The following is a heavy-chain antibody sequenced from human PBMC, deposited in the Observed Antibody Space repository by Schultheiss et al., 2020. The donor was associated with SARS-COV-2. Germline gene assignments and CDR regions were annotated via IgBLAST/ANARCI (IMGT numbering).Heavy chain of an antibody. J-gene: IGHJ3*02. Sequence: ASVKVSCKASGYTFTSYYMHWVRQAPGQGLEWMGWINPNSGNTGYAQKFQGRVTITRDTSASTAYMELSSLRSEDTAVYYCARSSGSYLDAFDIWGQGTMVTVSS. CDR2: INPNSGNT. CDR3: ARSSGSYLDAFDI. D-gene: IGHD1-26*01. V-gene: IGHV1-8*03. CDR1: GYTFTSYY.